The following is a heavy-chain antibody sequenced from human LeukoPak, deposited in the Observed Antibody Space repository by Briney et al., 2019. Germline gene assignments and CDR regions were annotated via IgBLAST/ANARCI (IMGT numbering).Heavy chain of an antibody. CDR1: GFTFSSYW. CDR3: ARDPGVLPPRFDP. D-gene: IGHD2-8*02. Sequence: GGSLRLSCAASGFTFSSYWMSWVRLGPGKGLEWVANIKQDGSEKYYVDSVKGRFTISGDNAKNSLYLQMNSLRAEDTAVYYCARDPGVLPPRFDPRGQGTLVTVSS. V-gene: IGHV3-7*01. CDR2: IKQDGSEK. J-gene: IGHJ5*02.